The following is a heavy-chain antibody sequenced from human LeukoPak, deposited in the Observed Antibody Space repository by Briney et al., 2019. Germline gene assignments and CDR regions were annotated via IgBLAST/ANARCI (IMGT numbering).Heavy chain of an antibody. Sequence: SETLSLTYTVSGGSISSYYWSWIRQPPGKGLEWIGYIYYSGSTNYNPSLKSRVTISVDTSKNQFSLKLSSVTAADTAVYYCARHSRWVGCYPPCWFDPWGQGTLVTVSS. D-gene: IGHD2-15*01. CDR1: GGSISSYY. J-gene: IGHJ5*02. CDR2: IYYSGST. CDR3: ARHSRWVGCYPPCWFDP. V-gene: IGHV4-59*08.